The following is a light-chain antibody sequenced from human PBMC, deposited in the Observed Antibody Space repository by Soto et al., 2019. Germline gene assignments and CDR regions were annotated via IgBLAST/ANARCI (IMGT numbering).Light chain of an antibody. CDR2: DAS. CDR1: QDITNY. J-gene: IGKJ5*01. V-gene: IGKV1-33*01. CDR3: QHYDHLPIT. Sequence: DIQMTQSPSSLSAPVGDRVTITCQASQDITNYLNWYQQKPGKAPRLLLYDASSLETGVPSRFSGSGSGTDFTFTISSLQPEDIATYYCQHYDHLPITFGQGTRLEIK.